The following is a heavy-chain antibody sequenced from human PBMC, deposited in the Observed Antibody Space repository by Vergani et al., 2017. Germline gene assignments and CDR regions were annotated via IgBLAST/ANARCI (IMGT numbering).Heavy chain of an antibody. CDR2: VNQDGSEK. CDR3: VRVPLIRRGSGNYGINNYHGMDV. CDR1: GFISSSYW. J-gene: IGHJ6*02. V-gene: IGHV3-7*01. D-gene: IGHD3-10*01. Sequence: EGQLVESGGDWVQRGGSLRLSCAASGFISSSYWMSWVRQAPGKGLEWVANVNQDGSEKYYVDSVRGRFTISRDNAKNSIYLQMNSLRAEDTAVYFCVRVPLIRRGSGNYGINNYHGMDVWGQGTTFIVSS.